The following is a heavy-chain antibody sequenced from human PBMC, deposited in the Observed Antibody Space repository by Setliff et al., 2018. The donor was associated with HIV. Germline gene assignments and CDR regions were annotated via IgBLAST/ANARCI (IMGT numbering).Heavy chain of an antibody. CDR2: MNTDGSST. CDR3: AKDMNYNNDYPGVLGS. CDR1: GFTFSSYW. J-gene: IGHJ4*02. D-gene: IGHD3-16*01. Sequence: SCAASGFTFSSYWMHWVRQAPGKGLVWVFGMNTDGSSTRYADSVKGRFTISRDNSKNTMYLDMTSLRAEDTAVYHFAKDMNYNNDYPGVLGSWGRGTLVTVSS. V-gene: IGHV3-74*01.